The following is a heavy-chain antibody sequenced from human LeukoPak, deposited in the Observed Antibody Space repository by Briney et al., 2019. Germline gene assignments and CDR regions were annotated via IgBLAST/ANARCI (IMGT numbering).Heavy chain of an antibody. Sequence: PGGSLRLSCAASGFSFGSSWMDWVRQAPGKGLEWVSVIYSGGSTYYADSVKGRFTISRDNSKNTLYLQMNSLRAEDTAVYYCAREGYSSGWYRNWGQGTLVTVSS. D-gene: IGHD6-19*01. V-gene: IGHV3-53*01. CDR2: IYSGGST. CDR3: AREGYSSGWYRN. CDR1: GFSFGSSW. J-gene: IGHJ4*02.